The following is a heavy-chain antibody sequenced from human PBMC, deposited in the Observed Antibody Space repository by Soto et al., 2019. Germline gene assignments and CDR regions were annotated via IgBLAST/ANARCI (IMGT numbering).Heavy chain of an antibody. J-gene: IGHJ6*03. D-gene: IGHD6-19*01. Sequence: GGSLRLSCAASGFTFSNAWMSWVRQAPGKGLEWVGRIKSKTDGGTTDYAAPVKGRFTISRDDSKNTLDLQMNSLKTEDTAVYYCTTAQPEAVAEHGERWGMYYYYYYMDVWGKGTTVTVSS. CDR2: IKSKTDGGTT. CDR3: TTAQPEAVAEHGERWGMYYYYYYMDV. CDR1: GFTFSNAW. V-gene: IGHV3-15*01.